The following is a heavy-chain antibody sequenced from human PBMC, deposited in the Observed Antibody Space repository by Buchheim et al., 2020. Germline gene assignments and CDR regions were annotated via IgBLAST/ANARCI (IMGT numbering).Heavy chain of an antibody. D-gene: IGHD1-7*01. CDR2: ISTSSAYT. J-gene: IGHJ5*02. CDR1: GFIFSDYY. V-gene: IGHV3-11*06. Sequence: QVQLVESGGGLVKPGGSLRLSCAASGFIFSDYYMSWIRRTPGKGLEWLASISTSSAYTYYADSVKGRFTISRDNAKNSLYLQMNSLRVEDSAIYYCARDLTGTYWFDPWDQGT. CDR3: ARDLTGTYWFDP.